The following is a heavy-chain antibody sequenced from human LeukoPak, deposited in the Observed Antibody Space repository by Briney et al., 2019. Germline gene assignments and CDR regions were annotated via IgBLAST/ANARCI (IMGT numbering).Heavy chain of an antibody. V-gene: IGHV4-39*07. J-gene: IGHJ4*02. CDR3: ARTVGGTTRVLHY. CDR1: GGSIRSASHF. Sequence: SETLSLTCTVSGGSIRSASHFWGWIRQPPGKGLEWIGNIFYSGSAYYNPSLKSRVIISIDTSKSQFSLKLTSVSAADTAVYYCARTVGGTTRVLHYWGQGTLVTVSS. CDR2: IFYSGSA. D-gene: IGHD1-26*01.